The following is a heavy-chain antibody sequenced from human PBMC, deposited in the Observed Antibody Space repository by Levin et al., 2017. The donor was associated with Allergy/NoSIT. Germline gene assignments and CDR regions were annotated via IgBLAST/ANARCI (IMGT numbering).Heavy chain of an antibody. D-gene: IGHD2-2*01. V-gene: IGHV4-61*08. Sequence: SETLSLTCTVSGGSVSSSDFYWSWIRQPPGKGLEWIGYIYYSGSTNYNPSLKSRVTISVDTSKNQFSLKLSSVTAADTAVYYCARDAIGESAEDYWGQGTLVTVSS. CDR3: ARDAIGESAEDY. CDR2: IYYSGST. J-gene: IGHJ4*02. CDR1: GGSVSSSDFY.